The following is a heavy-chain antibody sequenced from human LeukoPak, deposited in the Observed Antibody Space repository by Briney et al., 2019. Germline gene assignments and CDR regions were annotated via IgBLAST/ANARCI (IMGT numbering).Heavy chain of an antibody. CDR2: INPNSGGT. D-gene: IGHD6-6*01. J-gene: IGHJ4*02. V-gene: IGHV1-2*02. CDR3: ARDNSSGYSSPSLSY. Sequence: ASVKVSCKASGYTFTSYGISWVRQAPGQGLEWMGWINPNSGGTNYAQKFQGRVTMTRDTSISTAYMELSRLRSDDTAVYYCARDNSSGYSSPSLSYWGQGTLVTVSS. CDR1: GYTFTSYG.